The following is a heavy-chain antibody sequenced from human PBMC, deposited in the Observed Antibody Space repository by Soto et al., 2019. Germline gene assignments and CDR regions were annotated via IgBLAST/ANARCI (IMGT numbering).Heavy chain of an antibody. Sequence: EASVKVSCKASGGTFSSYAISWVRQAPGQGLEWMGGIIPIFGTANYAQKFQGRVTITADESTSTAYMELSSLRSEDTAVYYCARAGRPYYYYYGMDVWGQGTTVTVSS. V-gene: IGHV1-69*13. CDR1: GGTFSSYA. CDR3: ARAGRPYYYYYGMDV. J-gene: IGHJ6*02. CDR2: IIPIFGTA. D-gene: IGHD1-26*01.